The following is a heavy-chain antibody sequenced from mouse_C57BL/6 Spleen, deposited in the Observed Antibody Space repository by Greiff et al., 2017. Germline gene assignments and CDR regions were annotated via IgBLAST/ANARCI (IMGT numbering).Heavy chain of an antibody. J-gene: IGHJ3*01. D-gene: IGHD1-1*01. V-gene: IGHV1-18*01. Sequence: VQLKQSGPELVKPGASVKIPCKASGYTFTDYNMDWVKQSHGKSLEWIGDINPNNGGTIYNQKFKGKATLTVDKSYSTAYMELRSLTSEDTAVYYCARSYYGSSLRFAYWGQGTLVTVSA. CDR1: GYTFTDYN. CDR2: INPNNGGT. CDR3: ARSYYGSSLRFAY.